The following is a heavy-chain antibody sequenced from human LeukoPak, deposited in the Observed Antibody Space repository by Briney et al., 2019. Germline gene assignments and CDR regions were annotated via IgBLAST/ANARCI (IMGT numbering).Heavy chain of an antibody. V-gene: IGHV4-39*01. Sequence: SETLSLTCTVSGDSISSSSYYWGWIRQPPGKGLEWIGSINYRGTTYYSPSLKSRVTIFVDTSKNQFSLTLSSVTAADTAVYYCARSPPAKYYFDYWGQGTLVTVSS. J-gene: IGHJ4*02. D-gene: IGHD2/OR15-2a*01. CDR1: GDSISSSSYY. CDR2: INYRGTT. CDR3: ARSPPAKYYFDY.